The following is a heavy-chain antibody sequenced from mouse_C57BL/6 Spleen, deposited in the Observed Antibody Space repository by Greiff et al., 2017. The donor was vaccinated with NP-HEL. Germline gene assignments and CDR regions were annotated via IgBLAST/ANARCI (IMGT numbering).Heavy chain of an antibody. CDR3: TRTPFITTGGRAMDY. CDR2: IYPGNSDT. Sequence: VQLQQSGTVLARPGASVKMSCKTSGYTFTSYWMHWVKQRPGQGLEWIGAIYPGNSDTSYNQKFKGKAKLTAVTSASTAYMGLSSLTKEDSAVYYCTRTPFITTGGRAMDYWGQGTSVTVSS. D-gene: IGHD1-1*01. V-gene: IGHV1-5*01. CDR1: GYTFTSYW. J-gene: IGHJ4*01.